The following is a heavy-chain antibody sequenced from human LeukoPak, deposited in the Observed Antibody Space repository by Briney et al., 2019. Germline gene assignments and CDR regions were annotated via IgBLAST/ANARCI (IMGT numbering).Heavy chain of an antibody. V-gene: IGHV3-21*01. Sequence: GGSLRLSCAAPGFTVSSNYMNWVRQAPGKGLEWVSSISSSSSYIYYADSVKGRFTISRDNAKNSLYLQMNSLRAEDAAVYYCARDQGYFDWLFPLDYWGQGTLVTVSS. CDR1: GFTVSSNY. CDR2: ISSSSSYI. D-gene: IGHD3-9*01. CDR3: ARDQGYFDWLFPLDY. J-gene: IGHJ4*02.